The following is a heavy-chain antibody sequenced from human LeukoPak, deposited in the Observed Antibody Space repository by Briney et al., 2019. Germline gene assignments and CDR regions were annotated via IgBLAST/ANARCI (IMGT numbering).Heavy chain of an antibody. D-gene: IGHD5-24*01. CDR2: IYPGDSET. V-gene: IGHV5-51*01. CDR3: ARNPALRSNAFDI. J-gene: IGHJ3*02. CDR1: GYSFTNYW. Sequence: GESLKISCKGSGYSFTNYWIGWVRQMPGKGLEYMGIIYPGDSETKYSPSFQGQVTISADKSISTAYLQWSSLKASDTAMYYCARNPALRSNAFDIWGQGTMVTVSS.